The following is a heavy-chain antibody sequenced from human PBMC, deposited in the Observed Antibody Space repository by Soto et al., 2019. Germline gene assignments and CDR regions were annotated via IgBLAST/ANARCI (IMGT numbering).Heavy chain of an antibody. D-gene: IGHD6-19*01. Sequence: EVQFVESGGGLIQPGESLRLSCAASGFTVSISYMSWVRQAPGKGLEWVSTIYRDGSTYYADSVEGRFTISRDNSKNTLYLQMNSLRAEDTATYYCARGKGIGWYESSDYWGQGTLVTVSS. CDR2: IYRDGST. CDR3: ARGKGIGWYESSDY. J-gene: IGHJ4*02. CDR1: GFTVSISY. V-gene: IGHV3-53*01.